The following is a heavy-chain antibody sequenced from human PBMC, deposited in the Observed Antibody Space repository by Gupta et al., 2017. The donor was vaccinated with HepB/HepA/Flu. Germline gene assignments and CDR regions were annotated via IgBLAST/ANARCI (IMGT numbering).Heavy chain of an antibody. CDR2: ISGDGGST. Sequence: EVQLVESGGGVVHPGGSLRLSCAASGFTFDDYAMLWVRQARGKGLELVALISGDGGSTYYADSVKGRFTISRDNSKNSLYLQMNSLRTEDTALYYCAKADLPLIVATIRSVSYFDYWGQGTLVTVSS. CDR3: AKADLPLIVATIRSVSYFDY. J-gene: IGHJ4*02. V-gene: IGHV3-43*02. CDR1: GFTFDDYA. D-gene: IGHD5-12*01.